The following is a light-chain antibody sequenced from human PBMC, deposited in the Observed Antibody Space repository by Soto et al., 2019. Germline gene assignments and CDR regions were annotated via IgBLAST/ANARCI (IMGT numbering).Light chain of an antibody. CDR2: EVT. J-gene: IGLJ1*01. CDR3: SSYTRLNPSYV. Sequence: QSVLTQPPSASGSPGQSVTISCTGTSRDVGGYDYVSWYQQHPGKAPKLMIYEVTIRPSGDSDRFCGSKAGKTASLTVSGLQAEDEADYYCSSYTRLNPSYVFGTASNVTVL. CDR1: SRDVGGYDY. V-gene: IGLV2-8*01.